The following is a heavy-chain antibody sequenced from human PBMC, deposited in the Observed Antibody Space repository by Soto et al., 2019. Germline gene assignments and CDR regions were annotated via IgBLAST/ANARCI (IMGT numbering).Heavy chain of an antibody. V-gene: IGHV3-23*01. CDR3: DSSGYYYDY. Sequence: GGSLRVSCGASGFTFIAYVRNWVRQAPGKGLEWVSSISSSSSSTYYADSVKGRFTISRDNARNSLYLQVNSLRAEDTAVYYYDSSGYYYDYWGQGTLVTVSS. D-gene: IGHD3-22*01. CDR1: GFTFIAYV. CDR2: ISSSSSST. J-gene: IGHJ4*02.